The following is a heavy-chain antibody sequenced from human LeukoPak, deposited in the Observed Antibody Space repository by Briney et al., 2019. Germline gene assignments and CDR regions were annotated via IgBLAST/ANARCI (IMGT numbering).Heavy chain of an antibody. Sequence: PSETLSLTCTVSGGSISSRSYYWGWIRRPPGKGLEGIGSIYYSGSTYYNPSLKSRVTISVDTSKNQFSLKLSSVTAADTAVYYCARAIVGATRGFDPWGQGTLVTVSS. D-gene: IGHD1-26*01. V-gene: IGHV4-39*01. CDR3: ARAIVGATRGFDP. CDR2: IYYSGST. J-gene: IGHJ5*02. CDR1: GGSISSRSYY.